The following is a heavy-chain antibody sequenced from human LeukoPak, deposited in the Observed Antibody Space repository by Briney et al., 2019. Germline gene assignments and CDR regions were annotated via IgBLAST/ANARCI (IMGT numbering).Heavy chain of an antibody. CDR1: GYTLTELS. CDR2: FDPEDGET. J-gene: IGHJ4*02. Sequence: ASVKVSCKVSGYTLTELSMHWVRQAPGKGLEWMGGFDPEDGETIYAQKFQGRVTMTEDTSTDTAYMELSSLRSEDTAVYYCVHNDILTGNFDYWGQGPLVTVSS. CDR3: VHNDILTGNFDY. D-gene: IGHD3-9*01. V-gene: IGHV1-24*01.